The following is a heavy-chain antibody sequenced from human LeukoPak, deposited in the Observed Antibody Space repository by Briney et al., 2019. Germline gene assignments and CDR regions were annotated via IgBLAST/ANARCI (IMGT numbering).Heavy chain of an antibody. CDR2: IIPIFGTA. CDR3: AGAYSSSWYRRNWFDP. J-gene: IGHJ5*02. D-gene: IGHD6-13*01. CDR1: GYTFTSYG. Sequence: GASVKVSCKASGYTFTSYGISWVRQAPGQGLEWMGGIIPIFGTANYAQKFQGRVTITADKSTSTAYMELSSLRSEDTAVYYCAGAYSSSWYRRNWFDPWGQGTLVTVSS. V-gene: IGHV1-69*06.